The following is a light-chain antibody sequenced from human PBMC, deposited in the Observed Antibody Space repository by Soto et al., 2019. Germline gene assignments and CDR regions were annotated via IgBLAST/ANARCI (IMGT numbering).Light chain of an antibody. CDR3: QKDNSANPFT. CDR1: QGLSTY. Sequence: DIQRTQSPSSLSASVGARVTITCRASQGLSTYLAWYQQNPGKVTKLLIYAASTLQSGVPSRFSGSGSGTDFTLTIRRLQPAAVETYYCQKDNSANPFTVGRGTKVDIK. J-gene: IGKJ3*01. CDR2: AAS. V-gene: IGKV1-27*01.